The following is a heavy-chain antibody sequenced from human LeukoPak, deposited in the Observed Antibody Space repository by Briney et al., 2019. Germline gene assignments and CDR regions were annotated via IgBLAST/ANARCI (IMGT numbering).Heavy chain of an antibody. V-gene: IGHV4-39*01. CDR3: ARQIRRGIAVSFDY. CDR1: GGSISSSSYY. CDR2: IYYSGST. J-gene: IGHJ4*02. Sequence: PSETLSLTCTVSGGSISSSSYYWGWIRQPPGKGLEWIGSIYYSGSTYYNPSLKSRVTISVDTTKNQFSLKLSSVTAADTAVYYCARQIRRGIAVSFDYWGQGTLVTVSS. D-gene: IGHD6-19*01.